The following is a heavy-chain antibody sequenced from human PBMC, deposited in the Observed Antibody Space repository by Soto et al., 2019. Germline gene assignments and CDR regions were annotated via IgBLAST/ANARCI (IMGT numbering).Heavy chain of an antibody. CDR3: AKDLTPYYDSSGYYYPSPFDY. CDR1: GFTFSSYA. CDR2: ISGSGGST. J-gene: IGHJ4*02. Sequence: HLGGSLRLSCAASGFTFSSYAMSWVRQAPGKGLEWVSAISGSGGSTYYADSVKGRFTISRDNSKNTLYLQMNSLRAEDTAVYYCAKDLTPYYDSSGYYYPSPFDYWGQGTLVTVSS. V-gene: IGHV3-23*01. D-gene: IGHD3-22*01.